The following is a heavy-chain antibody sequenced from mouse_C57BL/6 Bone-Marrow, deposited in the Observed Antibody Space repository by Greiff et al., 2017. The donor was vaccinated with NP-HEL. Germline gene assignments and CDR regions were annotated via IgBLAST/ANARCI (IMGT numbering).Heavy chain of an antibody. Sequence: QVQLQQPGAELVRPGTSVKLSCKASGYTFTSYWMHWVKQRPGQGLEWIGVIDPSDSYTNYNQKFKGKATLTVDTSSSTAYMQLSSLTSEDSAVYYCARWLLRGGYAMDYWGQGTSVTVSS. J-gene: IGHJ4*01. D-gene: IGHD2-3*01. CDR3: ARWLLRGGYAMDY. V-gene: IGHV1-59*01. CDR2: IDPSDSYT. CDR1: GYTFTSYW.